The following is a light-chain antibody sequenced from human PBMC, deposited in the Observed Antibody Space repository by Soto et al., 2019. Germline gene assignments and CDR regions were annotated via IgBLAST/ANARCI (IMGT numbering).Light chain of an antibody. Sequence: QSVLTQSSSVSAAAGQTVSISCSGSYSNIGSNFVSWYQHFPGSAPKLVIYDNSQRPSGIPDRFSGSKSGSSATLGITGLQAGDEADYYCGTWDSSRSVVVFGGGTKLTVL. CDR2: DNS. J-gene: IGLJ2*01. CDR1: YSNIGSNF. CDR3: GTWDSSRSVVV. V-gene: IGLV1-51*01.